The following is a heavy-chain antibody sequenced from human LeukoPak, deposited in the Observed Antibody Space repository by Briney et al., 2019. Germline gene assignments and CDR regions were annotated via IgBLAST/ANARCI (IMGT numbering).Heavy chain of an antibody. J-gene: IGHJ4*02. V-gene: IGHV3-23*01. CDR3: ATCGDYLGPDY. CDR1: GFTFSSYA. CDR2: ISGSGGST. D-gene: IGHD4-17*01. Sequence: GGSLRLSCAASGFTFSSYAMSWVRQAPGKGLEWVSAISGSGGSTYYADSAKDRFTISRDNSKNTLYLQMNSLRAEDTAVYYCATCGDYLGPDYGGQGTLVTVST.